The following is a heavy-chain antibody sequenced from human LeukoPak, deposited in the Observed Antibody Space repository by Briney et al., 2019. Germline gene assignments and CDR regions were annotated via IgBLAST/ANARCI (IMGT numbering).Heavy chain of an antibody. Sequence: PSETLSLTCTVSGGSISSHYWSWIRQPPGKGLEWIGYIYYSGSTNYNPSLKSRVTISVDTSKNQFSLKLSSVTAADTAVYYCARGHYDFWSGYYPYGDAFDIWGQGTMVTVSS. V-gene: IGHV4-59*11. CDR2: IYYSGST. CDR1: GGSISSHY. J-gene: IGHJ3*02. D-gene: IGHD3-3*01. CDR3: ARGHYDFWSGYYPYGDAFDI.